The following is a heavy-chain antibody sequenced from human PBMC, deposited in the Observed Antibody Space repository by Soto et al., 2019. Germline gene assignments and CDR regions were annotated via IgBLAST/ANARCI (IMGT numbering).Heavy chain of an antibody. CDR3: AREVRFLEWLCGV. Sequence: GGSLRLSCAASGFTFSSYWMSWVRQAPGKGLEWVANIKQDGSEKYYVDSVKGRFTISRDNAKNSLYLQMNSLRAEDTAVYYCAREVRFLEWLCGVWGQGTTVTVSS. CDR2: IKQDGSEK. D-gene: IGHD3-3*01. J-gene: IGHJ6*02. V-gene: IGHV3-7*03. CDR1: GFTFSSYW.